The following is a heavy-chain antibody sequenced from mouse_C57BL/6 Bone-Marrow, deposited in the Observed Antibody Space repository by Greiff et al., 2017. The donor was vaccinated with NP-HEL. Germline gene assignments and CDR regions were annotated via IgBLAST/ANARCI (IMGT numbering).Heavy chain of an antibody. J-gene: IGHJ3*01. CDR2: IYPGAGAT. CDR3: ARQLRGFAY. CDR1: GYAFSSSW. D-gene: IGHD1-1*01. V-gene: IGHV1-82*01. Sequence: VQLQQSVPALVQPGASVKISCKASGYAFSSSWLNWVKPRPGKGLVWIGRIYPGAGATPYNGTFTFTATLTADNSSSTAYMQRSSLTSEDSAVYFCARQLRGFAYWGQGTLVNVSA.